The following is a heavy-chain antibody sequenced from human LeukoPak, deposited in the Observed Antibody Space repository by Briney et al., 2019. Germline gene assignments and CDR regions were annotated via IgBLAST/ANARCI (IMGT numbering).Heavy chain of an antibody. CDR2: IYYSGST. Sequence: SETLSLTCTVSGGSIGSTNYYWGWIRQPPGKGLEWLGSIYYSGSTYYNSSLKSRVTISVDTSKNQFSLKLSSVTAADTAVYYCARHRDYWGQGTLVTVSS. CDR1: GGSIGSTNYY. V-gene: IGHV4-39*01. CDR3: ARHRDY. J-gene: IGHJ4*02.